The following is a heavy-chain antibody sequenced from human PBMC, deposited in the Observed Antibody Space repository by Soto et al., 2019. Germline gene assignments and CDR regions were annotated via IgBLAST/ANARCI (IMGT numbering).Heavy chain of an antibody. J-gene: IGHJ4*02. Sequence: QVQVVQSGAEVKEPGASVKVSCKASGSTFPSYGFSWVRQAPGQRPAWMGWISTWKDANRDAQKFRDRVTMTTDTATSTAYMELRSLSYDDTAVYYCARLNSDYDVDYGGQGTLVTVSS. CDR2: ISTWKDAN. CDR3: ARLNSDYDVDY. CDR1: GSTFPSYG. V-gene: IGHV1-18*04. D-gene: IGHD3-16*01.